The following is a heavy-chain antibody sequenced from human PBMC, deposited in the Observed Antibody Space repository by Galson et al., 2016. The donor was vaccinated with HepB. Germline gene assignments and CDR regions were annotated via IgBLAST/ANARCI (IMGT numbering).Heavy chain of an antibody. J-gene: IGHJ6*02. V-gene: IGHV3-48*03. Sequence: SLRLSCATSDHTFEDYAMHWVRQVPGKGLEWVSHISYSGSTTYYADSVKGRFTISRDNTKNSLYLQMNSLRAEDTATYYCARYRDYYGLGSHFVTNYYYAMDVWGQGTTVTVSS. CDR2: ISYSGSTT. CDR3: ARYRDYYGLGSHFVTNYYYAMDV. CDR1: DHTFEDYA. D-gene: IGHD3-10*01.